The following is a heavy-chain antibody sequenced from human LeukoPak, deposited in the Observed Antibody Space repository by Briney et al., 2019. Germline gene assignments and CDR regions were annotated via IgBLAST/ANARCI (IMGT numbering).Heavy chain of an antibody. CDR3: ARTEYYDFWSGYLY. J-gene: IGHJ4*02. V-gene: IGHV4-59*01. Sequence: SETLSLTCTVSGGSISSYYWSWIRQPPGKGLEWIGYIYYSGSTNYNPSLKSRVTISVDTSKNQFSLKLSSVTAADTAVYYCARTEYYDFWSGYLYWGQGTLVTVSS. CDR2: IYYSGST. D-gene: IGHD3-3*01. CDR1: GGSISSYY.